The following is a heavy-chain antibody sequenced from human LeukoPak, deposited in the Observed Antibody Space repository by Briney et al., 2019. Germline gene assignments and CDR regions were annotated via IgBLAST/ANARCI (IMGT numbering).Heavy chain of an antibody. J-gene: IGHJ6*04. CDR2: INPNSGGT. Sequence: ASVKVSCKASGYTFTGYYMHWVRQAPGQGLEWMGWINPNSGGTNYAQKFQGRVTMTRDTSISTAYMELSRLRSDDTAVYYCARVQTKLERRRWEYYYGMDVWGKGTTVTVSS. D-gene: IGHD1-1*01. CDR3: ARVQTKLERRRWEYYYGMDV. CDR1: GYTFTGYY. V-gene: IGHV1-2*02.